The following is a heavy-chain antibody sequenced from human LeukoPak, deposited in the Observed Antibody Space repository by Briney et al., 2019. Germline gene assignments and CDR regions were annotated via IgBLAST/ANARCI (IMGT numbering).Heavy chain of an antibody. CDR3: ASYVLGDAFDI. D-gene: IGHD3-16*01. CDR1: GFTLSTYG. V-gene: IGHV3-33*01. J-gene: IGHJ3*02. Sequence: GGSLRLSCAASGFTLSTYGMHWVRQAPGKGLEWVAVIWYDGGIKYYADSVKGRFTISRDNSKNTLYLQMNSLRAEDTAVYYCASYVLGDAFDIWGQGTMVTVSS. CDR2: IWYDGGIK.